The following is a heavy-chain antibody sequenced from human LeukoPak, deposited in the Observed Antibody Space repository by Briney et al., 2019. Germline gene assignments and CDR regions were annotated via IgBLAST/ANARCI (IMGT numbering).Heavy chain of an antibody. CDR3: AKDTPGDSSGDY. D-gene: IGHD2-21*02. J-gene: IGHJ4*02. Sequence: GGSLRPSCAASGFTFDDYAMHWVRQAPGKGLEWVSLISGDGGSTYYADSVKGRFTISRDNSKNSLYLQMNSLRTEDTALYYCAKDTPGDSSGDYWGQGTLVTVSS. V-gene: IGHV3-43*02. CDR2: ISGDGGST. CDR1: GFTFDDYA.